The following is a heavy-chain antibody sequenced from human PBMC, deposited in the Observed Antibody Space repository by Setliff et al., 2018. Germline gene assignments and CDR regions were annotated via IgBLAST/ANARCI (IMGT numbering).Heavy chain of an antibody. V-gene: IGHV4-39*07. CDR1: GGSISSSSYY. CDR2: VYFSGYT. D-gene: IGHD3-10*01. Sequence: SETLSLTCTVSGGSISSSSYYWGWIRQPPGKGLEWLGSVYFSGYTYYNPSLSGRVTISIDTSKNQFSLRLTSVTAADTAVYYCARVDFTMLQGVLGQWGEGTLVTVSS. CDR3: ARVDFTMLQGVLGQ. J-gene: IGHJ1*01.